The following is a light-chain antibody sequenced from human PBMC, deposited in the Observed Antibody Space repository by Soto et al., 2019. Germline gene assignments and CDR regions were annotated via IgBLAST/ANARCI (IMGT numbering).Light chain of an antibody. CDR1: QDIGND. J-gene: IGKJ5*01. CDR3: QQSYSTPQIT. V-gene: IGKV1-16*02. CDR2: AAS. Sequence: DIQMTQSPSSLSASVVYRGTITCXVSQDIGNDLAWFQQKPGKAPKSLIYAASSLLSGVPSKFSGSGSGTDFTLTISSLQPEDFATYYCQQSYSTPQITFGQGTRLEIK.